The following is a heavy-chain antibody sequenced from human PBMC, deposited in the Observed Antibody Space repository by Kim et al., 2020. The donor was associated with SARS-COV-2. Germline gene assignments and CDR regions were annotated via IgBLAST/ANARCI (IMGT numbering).Heavy chain of an antibody. CDR3: ARFSHSWGHYYYYGMDV. V-gene: IGHV3-21*06. Sequence: GRFTISRDNAENTLYLQMTSLRAEDTAVYYCARFSHSWGHYYYYGMDVWGQGTTVTVSS. J-gene: IGHJ6*02. D-gene: IGHD6-13*01.